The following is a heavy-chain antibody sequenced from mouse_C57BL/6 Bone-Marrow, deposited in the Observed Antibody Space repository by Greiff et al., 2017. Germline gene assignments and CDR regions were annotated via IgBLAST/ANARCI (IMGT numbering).Heavy chain of an antibody. CDR1: GFTFSSYA. Sequence: EVKVVESGGGLVKPGGSLKLSCAASGFTFSSYAMSWVRQTPEKRLEWVATISDGGSYTDYPDNVKGRFTISRDNAKNNLYLQMSHLKSEDTAMYYCARERLRYAMDYWGQGTSVTVSS. V-gene: IGHV5-4*01. CDR2: ISDGGSYT. J-gene: IGHJ4*01. D-gene: IGHD1-1*01. CDR3: ARERLRYAMDY.